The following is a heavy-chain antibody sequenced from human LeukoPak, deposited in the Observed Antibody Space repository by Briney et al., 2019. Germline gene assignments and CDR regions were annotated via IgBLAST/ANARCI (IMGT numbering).Heavy chain of an antibody. D-gene: IGHD5-24*01. CDR3: ARDNSVRDEAWWFNP. CDR1: GYTFTSNY. J-gene: IGHJ5*02. V-gene: IGHV1-46*01. Sequence: GASVNVSFKASGYTFTSNYMHWVRQAPGQGPEWMGVISPSGGSTTYAQKFQGRVTLTRDMSTSKDYLELSSLRSEDTAVYYCARDNSVRDEAWWFNPWGQGTLVTVSS. CDR2: ISPSGGST.